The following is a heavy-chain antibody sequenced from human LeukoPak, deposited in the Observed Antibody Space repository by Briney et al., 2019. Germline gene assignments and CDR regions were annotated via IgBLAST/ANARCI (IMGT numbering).Heavy chain of an antibody. V-gene: IGHV4-59*01. CDR3: AREGVTGTLRHFDY. CDR2: IYYSGST. D-gene: IGHD1-20*01. CDR1: GGSISSYY. J-gene: IGHJ4*02. Sequence: SETLSLTCTVSGGSISSYYWSWIRQPPGKGLEWIGYIYYSGSTNYNPSLKSRVTISVDTSKNQFSLKLSFVTAADTAVYYCAREGVTGTLRHFDYWGQGTLVTVSS.